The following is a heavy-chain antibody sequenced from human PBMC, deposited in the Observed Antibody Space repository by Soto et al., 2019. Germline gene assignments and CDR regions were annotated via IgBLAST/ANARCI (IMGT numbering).Heavy chain of an antibody. J-gene: IGHJ4*02. CDR1: GFTFSSYE. Sequence: GGSLRLSCAASGFTFSSYEMNWVRQAPGKGLEWVSYISSSGSTIYYADSVKGRFTTSRDNAKNSLYLQMNSLRAEDTAVYYCARDPSIAARNYYFDYWGQGTLVTVSS. D-gene: IGHD6-6*01. V-gene: IGHV3-48*03. CDR2: ISSSGSTI. CDR3: ARDPSIAARNYYFDY.